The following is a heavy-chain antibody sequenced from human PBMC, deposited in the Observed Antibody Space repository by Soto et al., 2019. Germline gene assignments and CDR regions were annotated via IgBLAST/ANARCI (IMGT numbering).Heavy chain of an antibody. CDR1: GFTYSFYA. J-gene: IGHJ4*02. CDR3: ARQAKIGDRSQFYFDS. Sequence: PGGSLRLSCAASGFTYSFYAVHWVRQAPGKGLEWVAVISYNGRNKHYVDSVKGRFTISRDNSQDTLYLQMDSLGPDDTAVYYCARQAKIGDRSQFYFDSWGQGTLVTVSS. V-gene: IGHV3-30*04. CDR2: ISYNGRNK. D-gene: IGHD3-16*01.